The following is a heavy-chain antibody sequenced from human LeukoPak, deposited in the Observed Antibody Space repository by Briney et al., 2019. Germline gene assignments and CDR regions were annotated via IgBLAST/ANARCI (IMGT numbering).Heavy chain of an antibody. Sequence: SETLSLTCTVSGGSISSGGYYWSWIRQHPGKGLEWIGYIYYSGSTYYNLSLKSRVTISVDTSKNQFSLKLSSVTAADTAVYYCARDLIGSGYVDYWGQGTLVTVSS. CDR2: IYYSGST. J-gene: IGHJ4*02. CDR3: ARDLIGSGYVDY. CDR1: GGSISSGGYY. D-gene: IGHD3-22*01. V-gene: IGHV4-31*03.